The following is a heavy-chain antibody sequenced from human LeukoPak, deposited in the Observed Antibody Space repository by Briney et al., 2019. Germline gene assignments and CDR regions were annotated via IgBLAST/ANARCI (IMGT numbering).Heavy chain of an antibody. V-gene: IGHV4-38-2*01. CDR2: IYHSGST. J-gene: IGHJ4*02. CDR3: ARLVHFSGYPGYFDY. Sequence: PSETLSLTCAVSGYSISSGYYWGSIRQPPVKGLEWIGSIYHSGSTYYNPSLKSRVTISVDTSKNQFSLKLSSVTAADTAVYYCARLVHFSGYPGYFDYWGQGTLVTVSS. D-gene: IGHD6-25*01. CDR1: GYSISSGYY.